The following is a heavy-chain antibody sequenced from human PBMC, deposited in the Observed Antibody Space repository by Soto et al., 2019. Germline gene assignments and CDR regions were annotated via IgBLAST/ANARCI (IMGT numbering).Heavy chain of an antibody. V-gene: IGHV4-59*11. Sequence: SETLSLTCTVSGGSISSHYLSWIRQSPGKGLEWIGDIYYSGSTNDNPSLNSRVTISIDTSKNQFSLQLSSVTAADTAVYYCARTFSLGNWYVFDSWGQGSLVTVSS. CDR1: GGSISSHY. J-gene: IGHJ4*02. CDR2: IYYSGST. CDR3: ARTFSLGNWYVFDS. D-gene: IGHD1-1*01.